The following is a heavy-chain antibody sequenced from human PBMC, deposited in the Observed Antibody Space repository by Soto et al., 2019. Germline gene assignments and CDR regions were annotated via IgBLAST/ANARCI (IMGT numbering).Heavy chain of an antibody. CDR3: AASSGWP. CDR1: GFTFSSYS. J-gene: IGHJ5*02. CDR2: ISYSSSYI. Sequence: EVQLVESGGGLVKPGGSLRLSCAASGFTFSSYSTNWVRQAPGKGLEWVSYISYSSSYIYYADSVKGRFTISRDNAKNSLSLQMNSLRDEDTAVYDCAASSGWPWGQGTLVTVSS. D-gene: IGHD6-19*01. V-gene: IGHV3-21*01.